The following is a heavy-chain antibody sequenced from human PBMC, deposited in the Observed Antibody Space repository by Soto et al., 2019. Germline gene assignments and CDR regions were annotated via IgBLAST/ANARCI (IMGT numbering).Heavy chain of an antibody. CDR2: INPYNGNT. V-gene: IGHV1-18*01. J-gene: IGHJ4*02. CDR3: WRNKSIARPDA. D-gene: IGHD3-16*02. Sequence: QVQLVQSGTEVKKPGASVKVSCKASGYTFTSYAISWVRQAPGQGLEWMGWINPYNGNTNYAQKLQGRVTMTTDTSTSTAYMEVRSLRSDDTAVYYCWRNKSIARPDAWGQGTLVTVSS. CDR1: GYTFTSYA.